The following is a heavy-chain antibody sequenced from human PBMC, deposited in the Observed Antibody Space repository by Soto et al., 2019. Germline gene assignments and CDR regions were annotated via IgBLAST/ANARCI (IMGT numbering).Heavy chain of an antibody. Sequence: SLKFSCQASGYTFTCHYMHCVQQAPGQGLEWMGWINPNSGGTNYAQKFQGWVTMTRDTSISTAYMELSRLRSDDTAVYYCARGTQIMITFGGVIVRGDFDYWGQGTLVTVSS. J-gene: IGHJ4*02. CDR1: GYTFTCHY. V-gene: IGHV1-2*04. D-gene: IGHD3-16*02. CDR3: ARGTQIMITFGGVIVRGDFDY. CDR2: INPNSGGT.